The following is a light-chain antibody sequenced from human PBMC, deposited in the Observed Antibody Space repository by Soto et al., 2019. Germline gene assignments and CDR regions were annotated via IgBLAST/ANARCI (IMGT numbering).Light chain of an antibody. Sequence: DIQMTQSPSSLSASVGDRVSITCRASQDIANFLAWYQHKPGKVPTLLIYAASTLQSGVPSRFSGSASGTDFNLTISSLQPEDVATYYCQKYNSPPRTFGQGTKVEV. J-gene: IGKJ1*01. CDR1: QDIANF. V-gene: IGKV1-27*01. CDR3: QKYNSPPRT. CDR2: AAS.